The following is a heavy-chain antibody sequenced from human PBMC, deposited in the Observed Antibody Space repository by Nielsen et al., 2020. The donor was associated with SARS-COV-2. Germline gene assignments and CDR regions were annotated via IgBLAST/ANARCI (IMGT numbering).Heavy chain of an antibody. CDR1: GGSFTDSY. CDR2: INHSGSA. Sequence: SETLSLTCAVSGGSFTDSYWTWIRQPPGKGLEWIGDINHSGSANYNPSLKSRLTISVDTSKNQFSLKLSSVTAADTAVYYCARGSEWELPGASELDYWGQGTLVTVSS. J-gene: IGHJ4*02. D-gene: IGHD1-26*01. CDR3: ARGSEWELPGASELDY. V-gene: IGHV4-34*01.